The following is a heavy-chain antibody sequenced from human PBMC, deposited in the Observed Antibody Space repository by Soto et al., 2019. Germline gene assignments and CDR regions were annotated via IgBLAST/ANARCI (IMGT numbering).Heavy chain of an antibody. CDR3: ARGGGWDVWFAP. J-gene: IGHJ5*02. D-gene: IGHD6-19*01. CDR2: INAGNGNT. V-gene: IGHV1-3*05. CDR1: GYTFTSYA. Sequence: QVQLVQSGAEEKKPGASVKVSCKASGYTFTSYAMNWVRQAPGQRLEWMGWINAGNGNTKYSQKFQGRVTITRDTYGRPAYMELSSLRSEDTAVYCCARGGGWDVWFAPWGQGTQVTVSS.